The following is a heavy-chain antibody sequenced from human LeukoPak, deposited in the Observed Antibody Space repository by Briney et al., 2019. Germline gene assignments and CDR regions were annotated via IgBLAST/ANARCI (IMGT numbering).Heavy chain of an antibody. Sequence: PSETLSLTCTVSGGSISGYYWSWIRQPPGKGLEWIGYIYNSGSTSYNPSLKSRVTISVDTSKNQFSLKLSSVTAADTAMFYCARVRDPYYYYMDVWGKGTTVTVSS. D-gene: IGHD5-24*01. J-gene: IGHJ6*03. CDR2: IYNSGST. CDR3: ARVRDPYYYYMDV. V-gene: IGHV4-59*12. CDR1: GGSISGYY.